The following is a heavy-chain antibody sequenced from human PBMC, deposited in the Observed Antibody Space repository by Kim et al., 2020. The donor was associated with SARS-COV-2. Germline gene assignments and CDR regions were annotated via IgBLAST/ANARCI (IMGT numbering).Heavy chain of an antibody. CDR1: GGSISSYY. J-gene: IGHJ6*03. D-gene: IGHD3-9*01. Sequence: SETLSLTCTVSGGSISSYYWSWIRQPPGKGLEWIGYIYYSGSTNYNPSLKSRVTISVDTTKNQFSLKLSSLTAADTAVYYCARARYFDCSLGYYYYYMDVWGKGTPVTVSS. CDR3: ARARYFDCSLGYYYYYMDV. V-gene: IGHV4-59*01. CDR2: IYYSGST.